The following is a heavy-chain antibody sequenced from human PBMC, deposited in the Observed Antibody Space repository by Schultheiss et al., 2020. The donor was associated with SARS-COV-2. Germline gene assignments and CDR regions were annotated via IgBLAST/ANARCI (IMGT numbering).Heavy chain of an antibody. D-gene: IGHD3-10*01. J-gene: IGHJ3*02. Sequence: GGSLRLSCAASGFTFSSYSMNWVRQAPGKGLEWVANIKQDGSEKYYVDSVKGRFTISRDNAKNSLYLQMNSLRAEDTAVYYCAKVRGARILGAFDIWGQGTMVTVSS. CDR3: AKVRGARILGAFDI. V-gene: IGHV3-7*03. CDR1: GFTFSSYS. CDR2: IKQDGSEK.